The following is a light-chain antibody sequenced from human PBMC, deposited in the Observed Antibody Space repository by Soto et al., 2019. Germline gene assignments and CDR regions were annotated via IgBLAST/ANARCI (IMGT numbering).Light chain of an antibody. CDR3: QHYNTWPWT. Sequence: EVVMTQSPATLSVSPGQRVTLSCRASHSVSSSLAWYQQKPGQAPRLLISGASTRAAGVPARFGGSGSGTDFTLTISSLQSEDFAVYYCQHYNTWPWTFGQGTKVEIK. CDR1: HSVSSS. CDR2: GAS. J-gene: IGKJ1*01. V-gene: IGKV3-15*01.